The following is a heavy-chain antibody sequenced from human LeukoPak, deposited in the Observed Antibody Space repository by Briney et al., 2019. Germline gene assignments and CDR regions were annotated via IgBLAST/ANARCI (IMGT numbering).Heavy chain of an antibody. J-gene: IGHJ4*02. CDR3: AREAEMVRGVIDY. V-gene: IGHV6-1*01. Sequence: SQTLSLTCAISGDSVSSNSAAWNWIRQSPSTGLEWLGRTYYRSKWYNDYAVSVKSRITINPDTSKNQFSLQLNSVTPEDTAVYYCAREAEMVRGVIDYWGQGTLVTVSS. D-gene: IGHD3-10*01. CDR1: GDSVSSNSAA. CDR2: TYYRSKWYN.